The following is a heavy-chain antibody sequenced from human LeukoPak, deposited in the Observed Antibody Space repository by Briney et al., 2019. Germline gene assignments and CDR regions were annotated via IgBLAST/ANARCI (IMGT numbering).Heavy chain of an antibody. J-gene: IGHJ4*02. Sequence: GGSLRLSCAASGLKFGDYDMHWVRQPTGKGLELVSAIGTSGDTYYPGSVKGRFTISREDAKNSLYLHMNNVGAGDTAVYYCVRRLRGRPFDSWGQGTLVTVSS. CDR2: IGTSGDT. CDR3: VRRLRGRPFDS. V-gene: IGHV3-13*04. D-gene: IGHD3-10*01. CDR1: GLKFGDYD.